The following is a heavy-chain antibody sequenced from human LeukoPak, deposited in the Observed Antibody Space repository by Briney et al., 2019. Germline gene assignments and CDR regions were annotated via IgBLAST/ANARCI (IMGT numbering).Heavy chain of an antibody. CDR3: AKEIGTTVGDYGVVDY. CDR1: GFTFSSYG. J-gene: IGHJ4*02. Sequence: GGSLRLSCAASGFTFSSYGMHWVRQAPGKGLEWVAVISYDGSNKYYADSVKGRFTISRDNSKNTLYLQMNSLRAEDTAVYYCAKEIGTTVGDYGVVDYWGQGTLVTVSS. CDR2: ISYDGSNK. D-gene: IGHD4-17*01. V-gene: IGHV3-30*18.